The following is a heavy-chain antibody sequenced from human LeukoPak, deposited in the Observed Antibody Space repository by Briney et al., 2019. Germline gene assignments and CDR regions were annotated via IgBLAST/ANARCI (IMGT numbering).Heavy chain of an antibody. CDR1: GFTFSSYA. CDR3: AKGEQQRRGGDY. CDR2: ISGSGGST. Sequence: GSLRLSCAASGFTFSSYAMSWVRQAPGKGLEWVSAISGSGGSTYYADSVKGRFTISRDNSKNTLYLQMNSLRAEDTAVYYCAKGEQQRRGGDYWGQGTLVTVSS. D-gene: IGHD6-13*01. V-gene: IGHV3-23*01. J-gene: IGHJ4*02.